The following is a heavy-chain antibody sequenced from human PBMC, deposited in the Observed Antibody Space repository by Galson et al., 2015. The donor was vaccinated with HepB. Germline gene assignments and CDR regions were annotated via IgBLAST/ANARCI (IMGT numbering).Heavy chain of an antibody. CDR2: INPNSGGT. J-gene: IGHJ4*02. V-gene: IGHV1-2*06. CDR3: ATTYYYDSSGPIRGVGYKRASIEFDY. CDR1: GYTFTGYY. D-gene: IGHD3-22*01. Sequence: SVKVSCKASGYTFTGYYMHWVRQAPGQGLEWMGRINPNSGGTNYAQKFQGRVTMTRDTSISTAYMELSRLRSDDTAVYYCATTYYYDSSGPIRGVGYKRASIEFDYWGQGTLVTVSS.